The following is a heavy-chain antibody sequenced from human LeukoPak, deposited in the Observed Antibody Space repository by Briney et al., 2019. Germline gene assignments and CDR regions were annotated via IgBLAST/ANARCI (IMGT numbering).Heavy chain of an antibody. CDR3: ARDSPLGIARGHYYDSSGYSYYFDY. V-gene: IGHV3-48*03. D-gene: IGHD3-22*01. CDR1: GFTFSSYE. CDR2: ISSSGSTI. Sequence: NPGGSLRLSCAASGFTFSSYEMNWVRQAPGKGLEWVSYISSSGSTIYYADSVKGRFTISRDNAKNSLYLQMNSLRAEDTAVYYCARDSPLGIARGHYYDSSGYSYYFDYWGQGTLVTVSS. J-gene: IGHJ4*02.